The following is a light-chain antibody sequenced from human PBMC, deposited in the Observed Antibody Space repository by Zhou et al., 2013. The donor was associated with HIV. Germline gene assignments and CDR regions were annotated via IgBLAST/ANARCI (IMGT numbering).Light chain of an antibody. CDR1: QDIGTS. CDR2: SSS. CDR3: LPDYSFPLS. V-gene: IGKV1-6*01. Sequence: AIQVTQSPSSLSASVGDRVSITCRTSQDIGTSLHWFQQKPGRAPKLLIYSSSTLQNGVPTRFSGSGSGTDFTLTINSLQPEDFATYYCLPDYSFPLSFGGGPTWRSN. J-gene: IGKJ4*01.